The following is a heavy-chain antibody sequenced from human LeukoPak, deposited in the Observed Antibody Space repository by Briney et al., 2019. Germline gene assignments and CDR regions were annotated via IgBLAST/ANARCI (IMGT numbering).Heavy chain of an antibody. CDR3: ARRYYSFDY. Sequence: TGGSLRLSCAASGFTFEDYAMHWVRQPPGKGLEWVSLITWDGGTAYYADSVKGRFTISRDNAKNSLYLQMNSLRAEDTALYYCARRYYSFDYWGQGTLVTVSS. D-gene: IGHD1-26*01. V-gene: IGHV3-43D*03. CDR1: GFTFEDYA. J-gene: IGHJ4*02. CDR2: ITWDGGTA.